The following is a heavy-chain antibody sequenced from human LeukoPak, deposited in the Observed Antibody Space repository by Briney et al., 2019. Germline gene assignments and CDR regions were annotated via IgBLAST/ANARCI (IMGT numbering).Heavy chain of an antibody. CDR3: ARVIISYYHMDV. CDR2: ISGSGGST. CDR1: GFTFSSYA. J-gene: IGHJ6*03. Sequence: PGGSLRLSCAASGFTFSSYAMSWVRQAPGKGLEWVSAISGSGGSTYYADSVKGRFTISRDNAKNSLYLQMNSLRAEDTAVYYCARVIISYYHMDVWGKGTTVTVSS. V-gene: IGHV3-23*01.